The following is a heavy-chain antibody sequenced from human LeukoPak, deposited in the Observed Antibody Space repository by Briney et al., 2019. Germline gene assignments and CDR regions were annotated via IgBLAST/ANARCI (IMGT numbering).Heavy chain of an antibody. Sequence: AGGSLRLSCAASGFTFSSYAMSWVRQAPGKGLEWVSAISGSGGSTYYADSVKGRFTISRDNSKNTLYLQMNSLRAEDTAVYYCAKDVTYYYDSSGYPYHWGQGTLVTVSS. CDR2: ISGSGGST. D-gene: IGHD3-22*01. CDR3: AKDVTYYYDSSGYPYH. CDR1: GFTFSSYA. J-gene: IGHJ4*02. V-gene: IGHV3-23*01.